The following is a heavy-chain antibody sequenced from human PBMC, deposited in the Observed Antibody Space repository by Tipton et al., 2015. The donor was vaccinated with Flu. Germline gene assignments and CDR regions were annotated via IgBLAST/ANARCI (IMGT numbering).Heavy chain of an antibody. J-gene: IGHJ3*02. CDR3: ARPDAGMTVAI. D-gene: IGHD4/OR15-4a*01. CDR1: GGSFSDWH. CDR2: IDHSGTT. V-gene: IGHV4-34*01. Sequence: LSLTCAVYGGSFSDWHWTWIRQSPGKGLEWIGEIDHSGTTRYNPSLTSRLAISVDTSKNQFSLRLTSVTAADTAVYYCARPDAGMTVAIWSQGTVVTVSS.